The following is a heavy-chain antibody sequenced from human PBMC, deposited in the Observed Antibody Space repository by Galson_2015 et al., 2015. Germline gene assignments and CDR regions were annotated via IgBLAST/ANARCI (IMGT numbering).Heavy chain of an antibody. J-gene: IGHJ4*02. V-gene: IGHV1-46*04. Sequence: SVKVSCKASGYTFTNYFIQWVRQAPGQGLEWVGAINPSGAATFYAQKLQGRVTMTRDTPTSTVYVELSSLGSEDTAVYYCARELGGLYYFEYWGLGTLVTVSS. CDR2: INPSGAAT. CDR3: ARELGGLYYFEY. D-gene: IGHD3-16*01. CDR1: GYTFTNYF.